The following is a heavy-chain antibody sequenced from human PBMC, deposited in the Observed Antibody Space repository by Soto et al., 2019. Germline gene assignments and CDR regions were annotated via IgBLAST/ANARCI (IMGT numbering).Heavy chain of an antibody. V-gene: IGHV1-3*01. CDR3: ASGTITFGGVIDPLGY. J-gene: IGHJ4*02. CDR2: INAGNGNT. Sequence: ASVKVSCKASGYTFTSYAMHWVRQAPGQRREWMGWINAGNGNTKYSQKFQGRVTITRDTSASTAYMELSSLRSEDTAVYYCASGTITFGGVIDPLGYWGQGTLVTVSS. D-gene: IGHD3-16*02. CDR1: GYTFTSYA.